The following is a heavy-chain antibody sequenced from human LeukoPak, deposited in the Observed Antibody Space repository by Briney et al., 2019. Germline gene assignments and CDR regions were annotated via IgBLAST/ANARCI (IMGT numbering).Heavy chain of an antibody. V-gene: IGHV1-2*02. CDR2: INPNSGGT. Sequence: GASVKVSCKASGYTFASYGISWVRLAPGQGLEWMGWINPNSGGTNYAQKFQGRVTMTRDTSISTAYMELSRLRSDDTAVYYCATVRSEGWELLLWGQGTLVTVSS. CDR1: GYTFASYG. J-gene: IGHJ4*02. D-gene: IGHD1-26*01. CDR3: ATVRSEGWELLL.